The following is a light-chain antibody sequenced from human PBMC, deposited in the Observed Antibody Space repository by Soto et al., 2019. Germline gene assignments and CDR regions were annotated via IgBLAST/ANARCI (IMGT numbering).Light chain of an antibody. CDR3: QSYDSSLSGSGVV. J-gene: IGLJ2*01. V-gene: IGLV1-40*01. Sequence: QPVLTQPPSVSGAPGQRVTISCTGSSSNIGAGYDVHWYQQLPGTAPKLIIYGNNNRPSGVPDRFSGSKSGTSASLAITGLQAEDEADYYCQSYDSSLSGSGVVFGGGTKLTVL. CDR2: GNN. CDR1: SSNIGAGYD.